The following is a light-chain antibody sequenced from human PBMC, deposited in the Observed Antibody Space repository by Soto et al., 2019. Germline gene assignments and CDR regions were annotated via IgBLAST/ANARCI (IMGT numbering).Light chain of an antibody. CDR2: DVN. CDR3: CSYAVRSSGAVV. CDR1: SSDVCRYDY. V-gene: IGLV2-11*01. Sequence: QSPLTHPRSVSWSPGQSVTISYTGTSSDVCRYDYVSWYQQHPDKAPKVIIYDVNERPSELPNRISGSKSGTTASLTISGLQADDESYYYCCSYAVRSSGAVV. J-gene: IGLJ2*01.